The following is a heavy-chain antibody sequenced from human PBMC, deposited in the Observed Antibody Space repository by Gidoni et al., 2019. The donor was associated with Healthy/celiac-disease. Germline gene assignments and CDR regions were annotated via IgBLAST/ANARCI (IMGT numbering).Heavy chain of an antibody. CDR1: GFTFSSYS. Sequence: EVQLVESGGGLVQPGGSLRLSCAASGFTFSSYSMNWVRPAPGKGLEWVSYISSSSSTIYYADSVKCRFTISRDNAKNSLYLQMNSLRDEDTAVYYCARWLQLEGCFDYWGQGTLVTVSS. CDR3: ARWLQLEGCFDY. CDR2: ISSSSSTI. V-gene: IGHV3-48*02. D-gene: IGHD5-12*01. J-gene: IGHJ4*02.